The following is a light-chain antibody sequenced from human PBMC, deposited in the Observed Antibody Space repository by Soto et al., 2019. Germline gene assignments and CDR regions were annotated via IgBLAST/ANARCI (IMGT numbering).Light chain of an antibody. V-gene: IGKV3-20*01. Sequence: ESVLMQSPGTLSLSPGERSTLSCMAIQSVSSSYLAWYQQKPGKAPRLLIYGASSRATGIPERFSGSGSGTDFTLTISRLEPEDFEVYYCQQYGSYPWTFGQGTKVDIK. CDR2: GAS. J-gene: IGKJ1*01. CDR1: QSVSSSY. CDR3: QQYGSYPWT.